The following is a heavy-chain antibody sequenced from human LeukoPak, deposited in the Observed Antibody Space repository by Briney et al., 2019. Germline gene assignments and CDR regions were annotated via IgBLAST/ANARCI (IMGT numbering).Heavy chain of an antibody. CDR1: GFTFGDYS. D-gene: IGHD2-21*01. CDR2: IRSKAYGGTT. Sequence: PGGSPRLSCTASGFTFGDYSMNWVRQAPGKGLEWVGFIRSKAYGGTTDYAASVKGRFTISRDDSKSIAYLQMNSLKTEDTAVYYCTRAIFRAPYYHYYMDVWGKGTTVTISS. J-gene: IGHJ6*03. CDR3: TRAIFRAPYYHYYMDV. V-gene: IGHV3-49*04.